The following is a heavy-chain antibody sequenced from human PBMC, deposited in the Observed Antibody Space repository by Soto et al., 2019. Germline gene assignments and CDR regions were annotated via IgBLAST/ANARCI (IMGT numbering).Heavy chain of an antibody. V-gene: IGHV3-74*01. CDR3: ARGPRVSSTGTGAH. CDR1: GFTFSAYW. CDR2: ISDDGSTA. D-gene: IGHD1-1*01. J-gene: IGHJ4*02. Sequence: LRLSCAVSGFTFSAYWMHWVRQVPGKGLTWVSRISDDGSTATYADSIKGRFVISRDNAKNSLYLEMNTLRVDDSGLYYCARGPRVSSTGTGAHWGRGTMVTVSS.